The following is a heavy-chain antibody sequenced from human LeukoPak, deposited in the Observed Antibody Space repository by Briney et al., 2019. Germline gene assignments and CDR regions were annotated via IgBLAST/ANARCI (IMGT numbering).Heavy chain of an antibody. J-gene: IGHJ1*01. CDR3: AKHRLLQL. CDR2: ISFSGGST. D-gene: IGHD3-10*01. Sequence: PGGSLRLSCAASGFTFSTHAMNWVRQAPGKGLEWVSGISFSGGSTYYAKSVKGRFTISRDNSRDTLYLQMNSLRGDDAALYYCAKHRLLQLGGQETLVSVSS. CDR1: GFTFSTHA. V-gene: IGHV3-23*01.